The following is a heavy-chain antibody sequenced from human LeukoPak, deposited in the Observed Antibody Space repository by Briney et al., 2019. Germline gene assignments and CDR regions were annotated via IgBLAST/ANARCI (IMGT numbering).Heavy chain of an antibody. CDR1: GYTFTSYD. Sequence: ASVKVSCKASGYTFTSYDINWVRQATGQGLEWMGWMNPNSGNTGYAQKFQGRVTITRNTSISTAYMELCSLRSEDTAVYYCARTDLHYDILTGYSPGNWFDPWGQGTLVTVSS. V-gene: IGHV1-8*03. CDR3: ARTDLHYDILTGYSPGNWFDP. J-gene: IGHJ5*02. CDR2: MNPNSGNT. D-gene: IGHD3-9*01.